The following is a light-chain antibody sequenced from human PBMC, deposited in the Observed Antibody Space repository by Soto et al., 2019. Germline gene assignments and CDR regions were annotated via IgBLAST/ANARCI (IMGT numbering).Light chain of an antibody. CDR3: AAWDASINGVV. CDR2: TND. J-gene: IGLJ2*01. CDR1: SSNIGSNT. Sequence: QSVLTQPPSASGTPGQRVTISCSGSSSNIGSNTVNWYQQLPGTAPKLLIYTNDHRPSGVPDRFSGSKSGTSASLAISGRQSEDEADDYCAAWDASINGVVFGGGTKLTVL. V-gene: IGLV1-44*01.